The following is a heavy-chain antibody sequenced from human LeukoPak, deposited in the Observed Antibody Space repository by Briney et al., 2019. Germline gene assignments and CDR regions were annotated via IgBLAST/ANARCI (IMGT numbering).Heavy chain of an antibody. CDR1: GFTFSSYS. CDR3: AASTKHTAMVDY. D-gene: IGHD5-18*01. CDR2: IGSSSSYI. Sequence: GGSLRLSCAASGFTFSSYSMNWVPQAPGKGLEWFSSIGSSSSYIYYADSVKGRFTISRDNAKNSLHLQMNSLRAEDTAVYYCAASTKHTAMVDYWGQGTLVTVSS. J-gene: IGHJ4*02. V-gene: IGHV3-21*01.